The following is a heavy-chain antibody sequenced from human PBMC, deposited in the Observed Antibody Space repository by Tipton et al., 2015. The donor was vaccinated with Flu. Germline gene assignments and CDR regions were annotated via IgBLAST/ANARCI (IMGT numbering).Heavy chain of an antibody. D-gene: IGHD6-19*01. CDR2: VSGGGANT. CDR3: AKVIPEKVAGLDY. Sequence: SLRLSCAASGFTFSRYAMSWVRQAPGKGLEWVSAVSGGGANTYYADSVRGRFTISRDNSKNTLYLQMISLRAEDTAIYYCAKVIPEKVAGLDYWGQGTLVTVSS. CDR1: GFTFSRYA. J-gene: IGHJ4*02. V-gene: IGHV3-23*01.